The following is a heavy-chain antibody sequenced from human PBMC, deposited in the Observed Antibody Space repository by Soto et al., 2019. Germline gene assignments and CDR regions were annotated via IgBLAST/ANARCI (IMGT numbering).Heavy chain of an antibody. Sequence: ASVKVSCKAAAYTFTRYDISWVRQAPGQGLEWMGWINAGNGNTKYSQKFQGRVTITRDTSASTAYMELSSLRSEDTAVYYCARDLGGWPDYWGQGTLVTVSS. D-gene: IGHD2-15*01. CDR1: AYTFTRYD. J-gene: IGHJ4*02. CDR3: ARDLGGWPDY. CDR2: INAGNGNT. V-gene: IGHV1-3*01.